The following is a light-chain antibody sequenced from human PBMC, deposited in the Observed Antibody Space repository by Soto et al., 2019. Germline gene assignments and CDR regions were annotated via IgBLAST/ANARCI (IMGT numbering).Light chain of an antibody. Sequence: EIVLTQSPGTLSLSPGERATLSCRASQSVSSSFLAWYQQKPGQAPRLLIYGATSSATGIPDRFSGSASGTDLTLTNSRLEPEDCAVYYWQQYVSSLTCGGGPKVEIK. CDR1: QSVSSSF. CDR2: GAT. J-gene: IGKJ4*01. CDR3: QQYVSSLT. V-gene: IGKV3-20*01.